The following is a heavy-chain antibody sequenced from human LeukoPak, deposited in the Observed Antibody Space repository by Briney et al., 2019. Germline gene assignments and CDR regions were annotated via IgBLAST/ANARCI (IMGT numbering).Heavy chain of an antibody. CDR3: ARDRGGVCAHYHYGSGSHYDY. D-gene: IGHD3-10*01. CDR2: ISSSSSYI. V-gene: IGHV3-21*01. CDR1: GFTFSSYS. Sequence: GGSLRLSCAASGFTFSSYSMNWVRQAPGKGLEWVSSISSSSSYIYYADSVKGRFTISRDNAKNPLYLQMNSLRAEDTAVYYCARDRGGVCAHYHYGSGSHYDYWGQGTLVTVSS. J-gene: IGHJ4*02.